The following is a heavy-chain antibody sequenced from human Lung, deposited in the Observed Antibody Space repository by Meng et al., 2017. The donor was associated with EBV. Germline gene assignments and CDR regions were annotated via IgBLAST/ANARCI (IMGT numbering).Heavy chain of an antibody. V-gene: IGHV4-34*02. CDR1: GGYLSAYY. CDR2: INRSGST. J-gene: IGHJ4*02. CDR3: ARGKLSGYRYFDY. D-gene: IGHD3-3*01. Sequence: QEQLQQGGAGLLKPSETLSLTCAVYGGYLSAYYWSWIRQPPGKGLEWIGEINRSGSTNYNPSLKSRLTVSMDTSKNQFSLKLSSVTAADTAVYYCARGKLSGYRYFDYWGQGTLVTVSS.